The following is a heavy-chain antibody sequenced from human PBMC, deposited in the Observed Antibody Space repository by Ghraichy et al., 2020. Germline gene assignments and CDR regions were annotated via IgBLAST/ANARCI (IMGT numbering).Heavy chain of an antibody. Sequence: GSLRLSCAASGFSFSDNYMTWVRQAPGQGLEWISYISSSSRHTDYADSVKGRFTISRDNARNSLYLQMNNVRAEDTAVYYCASSRTNGYSSDYWGQGTLVTVSA. D-gene: IGHD5-24*01. CDR1: GFSFSDNY. J-gene: IGHJ4*02. CDR3: ASSRTNGYSSDY. CDR2: ISSSSRHT. V-gene: IGHV3-11*06.